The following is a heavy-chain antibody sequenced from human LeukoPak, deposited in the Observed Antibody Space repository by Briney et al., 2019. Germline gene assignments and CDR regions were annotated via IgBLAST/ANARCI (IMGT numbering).Heavy chain of an antibody. Sequence: PSETLSLTCTVSGYSISSGYYWGWIRQPPGKGLEWIGSIYHSGSTYYNPSLKSRVTTSVDTSKNQFSLKLSSVTAADTAVYYCARGRSYDYVWGSYRSLSGYYFDYWGQGTLVTVSS. D-gene: IGHD3-16*02. CDR1: GYSISSGYY. J-gene: IGHJ4*02. CDR3: ARGRSYDYVWGSYRSLSGYYFDY. CDR2: IYHSGST. V-gene: IGHV4-38-2*02.